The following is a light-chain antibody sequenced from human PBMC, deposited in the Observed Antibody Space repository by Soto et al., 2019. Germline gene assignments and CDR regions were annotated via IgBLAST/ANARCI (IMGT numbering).Light chain of an antibody. CDR2: AAS. CDR1: QSISSY. V-gene: IGKV1-39*01. J-gene: IGKJ2*01. Sequence: DIQMTQSPSSLSASVGVRVTITCRASQSISSYLNWYQQKPGKAPKLLIYAASSLQSGVTSRFSGSGSGTDFTLTISSLQPEDFATYYCQQSYSTPPYTFGQGTKLEIK. CDR3: QQSYSTPPYT.